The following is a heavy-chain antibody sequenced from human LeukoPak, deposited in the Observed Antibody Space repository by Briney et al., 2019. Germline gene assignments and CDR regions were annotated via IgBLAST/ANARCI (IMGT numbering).Heavy chain of an antibody. Sequence: GGSLRLSCAASGFTFSSYAMSWVRQAPGKGLEWVSAISVSGGSTYYADSVRGRFTLSRDNSKNTLYLQMNSLRAEDTAVYYCAKGLNGDYDWYFDLWGRGTLVTVSS. CDR2: ISVSGGST. J-gene: IGHJ2*01. CDR3: AKGLNGDYDWYFDL. D-gene: IGHD4-17*01. CDR1: GFTFSSYA. V-gene: IGHV3-23*01.